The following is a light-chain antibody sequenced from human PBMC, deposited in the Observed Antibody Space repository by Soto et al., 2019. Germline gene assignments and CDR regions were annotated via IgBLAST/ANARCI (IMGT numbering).Light chain of an antibody. CDR3: QQYGSSPPYT. CDR1: QSVISGY. J-gene: IGKJ2*01. Sequence: EIVLTQSPGTLSLSPGERATLSCRASQSVISGYLAWYQQKPGQAPRLLIYGASSRATGIPDRFSGSGSGTDFTLTISRLEPEDFAVYYCQQYGSSPPYTFGQGTKLEIK. CDR2: GAS. V-gene: IGKV3-20*01.